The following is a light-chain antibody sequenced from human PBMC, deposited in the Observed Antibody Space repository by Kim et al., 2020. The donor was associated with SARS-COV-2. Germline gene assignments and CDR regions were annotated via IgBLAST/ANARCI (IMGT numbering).Light chain of an antibody. V-gene: IGLV3-1*01. CDR3: QAWDSSTLWV. CDR2: QDS. J-gene: IGLJ3*02. Sequence: VSPGQTASITCSGDKLGDKYACWYQQKPGQSPVLVIYQDSKWPSGIPERFSGSNSGNTATLTISGTQAMDEADYYCQAWDSSTLWVFGGGTQLTVL. CDR1: KLGDKY.